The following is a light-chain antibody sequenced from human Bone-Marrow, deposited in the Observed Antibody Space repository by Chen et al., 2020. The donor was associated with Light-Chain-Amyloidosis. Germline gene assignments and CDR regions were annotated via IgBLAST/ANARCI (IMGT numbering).Light chain of an antibody. CDR1: SGHVGTYNY. CDR3: SSFTSSSSYV. J-gene: IGLJ1*01. CDR2: AVS. Sequence: QSALTQPASVSGSPGQSITSPCTGTSGHVGTYNYVSWYQQHPGKAPKVMIYAVSNRPSGVSNRFSGSKSGNTASLTISGLQAEDEADYYCSSFTSSSSYVFGPGTKVTVL. V-gene: IGLV2-14*01.